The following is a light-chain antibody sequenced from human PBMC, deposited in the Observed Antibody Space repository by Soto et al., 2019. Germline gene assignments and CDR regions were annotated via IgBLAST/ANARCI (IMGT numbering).Light chain of an antibody. J-gene: IGKJ4*01. V-gene: IGKV3-15*01. CDR3: QQYNNWPPLT. CDR2: DAS. CDR1: QSVSSN. Sequence: EIVMTQSPATLSVSPGERATLSCRASQSVSSNLAWYQQKLGQAPRLLIYDASTRATGIPARFSGSGSGTEFTLTISSLQSEDFAVYYCQQYNNWPPLTFGGGTKVEIK.